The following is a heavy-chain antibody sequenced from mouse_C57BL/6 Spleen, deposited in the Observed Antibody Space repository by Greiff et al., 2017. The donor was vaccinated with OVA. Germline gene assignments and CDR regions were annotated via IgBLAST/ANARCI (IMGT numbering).Heavy chain of an antibody. CDR2: INPYNGGT. Sequence: VQLKESGPVLVKPGASVKMSCKASGYTFTDYYMNWVKQSHGKSLEWIGVINPYNGGTSYNQKFKGKATLTVDKSSSTAYMELNSLTSEDSAVYYCARRWLRRMDYWGQGTSVTVSS. CDR3: ARRWLRRMDY. CDR1: GYTFTDYY. D-gene: IGHD2-2*01. V-gene: IGHV1-19*01. J-gene: IGHJ4*01.